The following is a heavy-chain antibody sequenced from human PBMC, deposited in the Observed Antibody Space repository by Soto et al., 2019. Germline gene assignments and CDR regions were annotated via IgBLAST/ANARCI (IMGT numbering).Heavy chain of an antibody. V-gene: IGHV1-3*05. J-gene: IGHJ6*02. CDR1: GYTFTNYD. CDR3: ARDPSYYGMDV. CDR2: INAGNGNT. Sequence: QVQLVQSGAEEKKPGASVKVSCKASGYTFTNYDMHWVRQAPGQRLEWMGWINAGNGNTKYSQKFQGRVTITRDTSASTAYMELSSLRSEDTAVYYCARDPSYYGMDVWGQGTTVTVSS.